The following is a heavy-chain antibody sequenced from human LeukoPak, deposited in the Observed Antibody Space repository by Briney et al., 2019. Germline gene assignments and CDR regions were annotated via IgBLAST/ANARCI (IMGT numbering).Heavy chain of an antibody. V-gene: IGHV4-61*02. J-gene: IGHJ4*02. CDR3: ARDLKRVGATNY. Sequence: SETLSLTCTVSGGSISSGSYSWSWIRQPAGKGLEWIGRIYTSGSTYYNPSLKSRVTISVDTSKNQFSLKLSSVTAADTAVYYCARDLKRVGATNYWGQGTLVTVSS. CDR2: IYTSGST. CDR1: GGSISSGSYS. D-gene: IGHD1-26*01.